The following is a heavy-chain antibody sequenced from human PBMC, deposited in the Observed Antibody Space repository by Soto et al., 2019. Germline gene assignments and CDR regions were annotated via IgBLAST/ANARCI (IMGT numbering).Heavy chain of an antibody. CDR3: ASSQWELPNNWFDP. V-gene: IGHV4-39*07. J-gene: IGHJ5*02. CDR2: IYHTGTT. CDR1: GDSISNSDFY. Sequence: SETLSLTCTVSGDSISNSDFYWAWIRQPPGKGLEWIGVIYHTGTTYNNPSLQSRVTMSVDTSKNQFSLKLSSVTAADTAVYYCASSQWELPNNWFDPWGQGTLVTVSS. D-gene: IGHD1-26*01.